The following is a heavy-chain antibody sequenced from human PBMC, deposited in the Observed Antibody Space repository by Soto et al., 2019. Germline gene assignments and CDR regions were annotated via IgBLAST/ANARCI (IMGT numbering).Heavy chain of an antibody. CDR1: SYTFISYV. J-gene: IGHJ6*01. Sequence: ASVKVSCKASSYTFISYVISWARQAPGQGLEWMGWISAYNGNTNYAQKLQGSVTMTTDTSTSTAYMELRSLRSGDTAVYYCARGVAAGPVLYGMEVWGQGTTVTVSS. V-gene: IGHV1-18*01. D-gene: IGHD6-13*01. CDR3: ARGVAAGPVLYGMEV. CDR2: ISAYNGNT.